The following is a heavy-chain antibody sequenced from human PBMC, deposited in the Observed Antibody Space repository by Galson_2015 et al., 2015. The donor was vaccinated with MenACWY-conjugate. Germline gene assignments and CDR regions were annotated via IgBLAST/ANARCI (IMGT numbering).Heavy chain of an antibody. Sequence: SLRLSCEASGFTFSTYGFHWVRQAPGKGLEWESIISYDGSKKYYKEYVKGRFNISRDYSQQTLYLQMNSLRAEDTAVYYCARDLGRFGSGVSYFDYWGQGALVTVSS. CDR2: ISYDGSKK. J-gene: IGHJ4*02. V-gene: IGHV3-33*01. CDR1: GFTFSTYG. CDR3: ARDLGRFGSGVSYFDY. D-gene: IGHD2-15*01.